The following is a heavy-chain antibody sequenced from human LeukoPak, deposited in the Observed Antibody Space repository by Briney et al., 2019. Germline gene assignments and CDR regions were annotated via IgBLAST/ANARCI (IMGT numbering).Heavy chain of an antibody. Sequence: ASVKVSCKASGYTFTSYDINWVRQATGQGLEWMGWMNPNSGNTGYAQKFQGRVTMTRDMSTSTVYMELSSLRSEDTAVYYCARPRYTNSQDAFDIWGQGTMVTVSS. V-gene: IGHV1-8*02. CDR3: ARPRYTNSQDAFDI. CDR2: MNPNSGNT. J-gene: IGHJ3*02. CDR1: GYTFTSYD. D-gene: IGHD3-9*01.